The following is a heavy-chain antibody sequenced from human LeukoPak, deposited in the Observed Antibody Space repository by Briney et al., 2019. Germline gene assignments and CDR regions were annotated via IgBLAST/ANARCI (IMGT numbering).Heavy chain of an antibody. CDR1: GFTFSSYA. Sequence: GGSLRLSCAASGFTFSSYAMSWVRQAPGKGLEWVSAISGSGGSTYYADSVKGRFTISRDNSKNTLYLQMNSLRAEDTAVYYCAKDRSIAAAGTLYYGMDVWGQGTTVTVSS. CDR2: ISGSGGST. CDR3: AKDRSIAAAGTLYYGMDV. V-gene: IGHV3-23*01. D-gene: IGHD6-13*01. J-gene: IGHJ6*02.